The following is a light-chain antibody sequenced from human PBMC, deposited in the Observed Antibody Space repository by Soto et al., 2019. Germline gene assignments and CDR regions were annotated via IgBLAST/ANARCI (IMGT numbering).Light chain of an antibody. CDR1: QSVSSY. V-gene: IGKV3-11*01. CDR2: DAS. Sequence: EILLTQSPATLSLSPGERATLSCRASQSVSSYLAWYQQKPGQALRLLIYDASNRATGIPARFSGSGSGTDFTLTISSLQPEDFATYYCQQSYSTPLTFGGGTKVDIK. CDR3: QQSYSTPLT. J-gene: IGKJ4*01.